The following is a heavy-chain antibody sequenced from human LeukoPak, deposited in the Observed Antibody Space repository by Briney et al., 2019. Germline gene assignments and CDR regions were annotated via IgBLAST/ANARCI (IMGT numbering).Heavy chain of an antibody. CDR1: GYTFTSYD. J-gene: IGHJ5*02. Sequence: GASVKVSCKASGYTFTSYDINWVRQATGQGLEWMGWMNPNSGNTGYAQKFQGRVTMTRDTSISTAYMELSRLRSDDTAVYYCARSRIQLWSWDPWGQGTLVTVSS. CDR3: ARSRIQLWSWDP. V-gene: IGHV1-8*01. CDR2: MNPNSGNT. D-gene: IGHD5-18*01.